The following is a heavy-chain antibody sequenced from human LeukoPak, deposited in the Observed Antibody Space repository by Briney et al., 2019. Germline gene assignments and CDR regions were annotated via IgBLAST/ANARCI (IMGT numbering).Heavy chain of an antibody. CDR2: ISSSGSTI. J-gene: IGHJ4*02. D-gene: IGHD6-19*01. Sequence: GGSLRLSCAASGFTFSDYYMSWIRQAPGKGLEWVSYISSSGSTIYYADSVKGRFTISRDNAKNSLYLQMNSLRAEGTAVYYCAREVPSSGWFGGAFDYWGQGTLVTVSS. CDR1: GFTFSDYY. CDR3: AREVPSSGWFGGAFDY. V-gene: IGHV3-11*01.